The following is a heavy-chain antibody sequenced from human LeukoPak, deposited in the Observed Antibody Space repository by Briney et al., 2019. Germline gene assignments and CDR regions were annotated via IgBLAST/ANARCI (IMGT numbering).Heavy chain of an antibody. Sequence: GASVKVSCKASGYTFTSYAMHWVRQAPGQRLGWMGWINAGNGNTKYSQEFQGRVTITRDTSASTAYMELSSLRSEDMAVYYCARGTTYYYDSSGYSLGYWGQGTLVTVSS. V-gene: IGHV1-3*03. J-gene: IGHJ4*02. D-gene: IGHD3-22*01. CDR3: ARGTTYYYDSSGYSLGY. CDR1: GYTFTSYA. CDR2: INAGNGNT.